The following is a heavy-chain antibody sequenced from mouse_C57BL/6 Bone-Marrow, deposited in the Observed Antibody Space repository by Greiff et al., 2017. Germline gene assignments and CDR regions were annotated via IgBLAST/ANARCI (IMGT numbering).Heavy chain of an antibody. Sequence: LVESGAELARPGASVKMSCKASGYTFTSYTMHWVKQRPGQGLEWIGYINPSSGYTKYNQKFKDTATLTADKSSSTAYMQLSSLTSEDSAVYYCARENNWDYFDYWGQGTTLTVSS. CDR2: INPSSGYT. CDR3: ARENNWDYFDY. D-gene: IGHD4-1*01. CDR1: GYTFTSYT. J-gene: IGHJ2*01. V-gene: IGHV1-4*01.